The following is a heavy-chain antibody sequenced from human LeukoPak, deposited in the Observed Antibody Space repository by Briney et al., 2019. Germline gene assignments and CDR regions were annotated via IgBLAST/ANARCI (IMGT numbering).Heavy chain of an antibody. Sequence: SETLSLTCTVSGGSISSGGYYWSWIRQHPGKGLEWIGYIYYSGSTYYNPSLKSRVTISVDTSKNQFSLKLSSVTAADTAVYYCARGGMTTVSSHFDYWGQGTLVTVSS. D-gene: IGHD4-17*01. CDR3: ARGGMTTVSSHFDY. CDR2: IYYSGST. V-gene: IGHV4-31*03. CDR1: GGSISSGGYY. J-gene: IGHJ4*02.